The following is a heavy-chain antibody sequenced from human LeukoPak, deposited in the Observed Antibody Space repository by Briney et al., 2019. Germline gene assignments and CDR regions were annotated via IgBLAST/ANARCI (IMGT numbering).Heavy chain of an antibody. J-gene: IGHJ4*02. CDR2: VSTSGGGT. D-gene: IGHD2/OR15-2a*01. V-gene: IGHV3-23*01. Sequence: GGSLRLSCAASGFTFSSYAMTWVRQAPGKGLEWVSTVSTSGGGTYYADSVKGRFTISRDNSKNTLYLQMNSLRAQDTAVYYCAKVHNSEYLAPVQNWGQGTLVTVSS. CDR3: AKVHNSEYLAPVQN. CDR1: GFTFSSYA.